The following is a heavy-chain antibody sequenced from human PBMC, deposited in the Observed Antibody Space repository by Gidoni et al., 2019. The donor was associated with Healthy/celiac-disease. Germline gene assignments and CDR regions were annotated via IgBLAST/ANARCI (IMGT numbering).Heavy chain of an antibody. V-gene: IGHV3-23*04. J-gene: IGHJ4*02. CDR1: GCTFSSYA. Sequence: EVQLVESGGGLVQPGGSLRRSCAASGCTFSSYAMSWVRKAPGKGLVLVSAISVIGVSTYYADSVKGRFTISRDNSKNTLYLQMNSLRAEDTAVYYCAKDRSPRSVTGTTLLGYWGQGTLVTVSS. CDR3: AKDRSPRSVTGTTLLGY. CDR2: ISVIGVST. D-gene: IGHD1-20*01.